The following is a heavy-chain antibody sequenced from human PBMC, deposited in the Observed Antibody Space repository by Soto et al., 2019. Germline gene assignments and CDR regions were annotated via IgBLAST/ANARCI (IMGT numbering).Heavy chain of an antibody. CDR1: GFTFSSYS. Sequence: GGSLRLSCAASGFTFSSYSMNWVRQAPGKGLEWVSSISSSSYIYYADSVKGRFTISRDNAKNSLYLQMNSLRAEDTAVYYCARMDRDGNYFDYWGQGTLVTVSS. CDR2: ISSSSYI. D-gene: IGHD3-10*01. CDR3: ARMDRDGNYFDY. J-gene: IGHJ4*02. V-gene: IGHV3-21*01.